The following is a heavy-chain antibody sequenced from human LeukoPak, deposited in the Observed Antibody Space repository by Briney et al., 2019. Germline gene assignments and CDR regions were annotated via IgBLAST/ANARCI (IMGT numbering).Heavy chain of an antibody. CDR1: GGSISSSDYY. CDR2: IYYSGSA. J-gene: IGHJ4*02. V-gene: IGHV4-39*07. CDR3: ARMRGGSGSYYRGYYFDY. D-gene: IGHD3-10*01. Sequence: SETLSLTCTVSGGSISSSDYYWGWIRQPPGKGLEWIGSIYYSGSAYYNPSLKSRVTISEARSKNQFSLELSSVTAADTAFYYCARMRGGSGSYYRGYYFDYWGQGALVTASS.